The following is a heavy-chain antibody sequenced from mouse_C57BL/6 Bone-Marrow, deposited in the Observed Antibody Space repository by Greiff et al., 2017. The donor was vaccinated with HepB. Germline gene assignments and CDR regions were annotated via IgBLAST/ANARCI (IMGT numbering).Heavy chain of an antibody. CDR3: AKNYYGYNYAMDY. CDR1: GFSLTSYG. V-gene: IGHV2-5*01. D-gene: IGHD2-2*01. Sequence: VKLMESGPGLVQPSQSLSITCTVSGFSLTSYGVHWVRQSPGKGLEWLGVIWRGGSTDYNAAFMSRLSITKDNSKSQVFFKMNSLQADDTAIYYCAKNYYGYNYAMDYWGQGTSVTVSS. J-gene: IGHJ4*01. CDR2: IWRGGST.